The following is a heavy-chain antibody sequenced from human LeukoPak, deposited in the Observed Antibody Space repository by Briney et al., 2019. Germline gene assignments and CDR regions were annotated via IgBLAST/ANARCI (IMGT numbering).Heavy chain of an antibody. CDR2: THHSGAT. J-gene: IGHJ4*02. Sequence: SETLSLTCSVSGGSITSNYWSWILQPPGKGLEWLGYTHHSGATSYNPSLKSRSTMSLDTSNNQFSLKLSSVTAADTAVYYCARSSGHSYGDFDYWGQGNLVTVSS. CDR3: ARSSGHSYGDFDY. V-gene: IGHV4-59*01. D-gene: IGHD5-18*01. CDR1: GGSITSNY.